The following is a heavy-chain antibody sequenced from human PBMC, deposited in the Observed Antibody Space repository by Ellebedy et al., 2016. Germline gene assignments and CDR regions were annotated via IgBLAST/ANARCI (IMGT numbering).Heavy chain of an antibody. CDR3: ARHEGDRFNVLQFLEWAR. D-gene: IGHD3-3*01. CDR2: IYPGDSET. CDR1: GYSFTFYW. V-gene: IGHV5-51*01. Sequence: GESLKISCKGSGYSFTFYWIGWVRQMPGKGLEWTGIIYPGDSETRYSPSFQGQVTISADKSISTAYLQWSSLKASDTAMYYCARHEGDRFNVLQFLEWARWGQGTLVTVSS. J-gene: IGHJ4*02.